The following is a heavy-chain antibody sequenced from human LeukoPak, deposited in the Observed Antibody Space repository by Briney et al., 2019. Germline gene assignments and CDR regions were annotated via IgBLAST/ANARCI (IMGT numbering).Heavy chain of an antibody. CDR2: IKEEGREK. V-gene: IGHV3-7*01. D-gene: IGHD1/OR15-1a*01. CDR3: VRDQEHSFPY. Sequence: GWSLRLSCAASRFSFSRYWMSWVRQAPGKGLEWVAKIKEEGREKYYVHSVRGRFTISRDNAENSLYLQMDSLRAEDTAVYFCVRDQEHSFPYWGQGTLVSVSS. J-gene: IGHJ4*02. CDR1: RFSFSRYW.